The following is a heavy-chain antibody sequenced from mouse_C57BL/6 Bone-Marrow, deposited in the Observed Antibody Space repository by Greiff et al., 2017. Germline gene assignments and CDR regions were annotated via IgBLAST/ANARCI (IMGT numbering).Heavy chain of an antibody. CDR2: IDPSDSYT. CDR3: AREKGFYYGYDGYAMDY. Sequence: QVQLQQPGAELVKPGASVKLSCKASGYTFTSYWMQWVKQRPGQGLEWIGEIDPSDSYTNYNQKFKGKTTLTVDTSSSTAYMQLSSLTSEYSAVYYCAREKGFYYGYDGYAMDYWGQGTSVTVSS. CDR1: GYTFTSYW. J-gene: IGHJ4*01. D-gene: IGHD2-2*01. V-gene: IGHV1-50*01.